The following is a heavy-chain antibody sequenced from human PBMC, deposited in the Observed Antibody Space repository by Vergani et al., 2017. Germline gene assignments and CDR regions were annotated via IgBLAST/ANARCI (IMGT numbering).Heavy chain of an antibody. Sequence: QVQLVQSGTEVKKPGASVKVSCKASGYTFTTYGISWVRQAPGQGLEWMGWISASNANTNYAQKLLGRVTMTTDRSTSTAYMELRSLRSDDTAVYYCARGRLKIEGVTSNWFDPWGQGTLVTVSS. D-gene: IGHD1-26*01. V-gene: IGHV1-18*01. J-gene: IGHJ5*02. CDR3: ARGRLKIEGVTSNWFDP. CDR2: ISASNANT. CDR1: GYTFTTYG.